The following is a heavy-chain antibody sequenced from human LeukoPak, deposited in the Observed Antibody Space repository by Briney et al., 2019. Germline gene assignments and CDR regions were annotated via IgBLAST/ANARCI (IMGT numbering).Heavy chain of an antibody. J-gene: IGHJ4*02. CDR3: ARSSPGEACDY. CDR1: GFTFSSYS. D-gene: IGHD6-6*01. CDR2: ISSSSSYI. Sequence: GGSLRLSCAASGFTFSSYSMNWVRQAPGRGLEWVSSISSSSSYIYYADSVKGRFTISRDNAKNSLYLQMNSLRAEDTAVYYCARSSPGEACDYWGQGTLVTVSS. V-gene: IGHV3-21*01.